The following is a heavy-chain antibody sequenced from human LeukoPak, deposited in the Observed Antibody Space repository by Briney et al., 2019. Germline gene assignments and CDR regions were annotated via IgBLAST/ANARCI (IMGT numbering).Heavy chain of an antibody. V-gene: IGHV1-24*01. CDR1: GYTLTELS. CDR3: AARITIFGVVRNDY. CDR2: FDPEDGET. Sequence: ASVKVSCKVSGYTLTELSMHWVRQAPGKGLEWMGGFDPEDGETIYAQKFQGRVTMTEDTSTDTAYMELSSLRSEDTAVYYCAARITIFGVVRNDYWGQGTLVTVSS. J-gene: IGHJ4*02. D-gene: IGHD3-3*01.